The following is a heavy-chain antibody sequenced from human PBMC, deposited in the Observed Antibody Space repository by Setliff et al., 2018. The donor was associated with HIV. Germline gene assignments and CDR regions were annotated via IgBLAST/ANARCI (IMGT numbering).Heavy chain of an antibody. CDR3: ARQGLTTVVTGRDYFDY. CDR1: GFTFTSYW. CDR2: IKQDGSEK. Sequence: PGGSLRLSCAASGFTFTSYWMSWVRQAPGKGLEWVANIKQDGSEKYYVDSVKGRFTISRDNAKNSLYLQMNSLRAEDTAVYYCARQGLTTVVTGRDYFDYWGQGTLVTVSS. V-gene: IGHV3-7*03. D-gene: IGHD4-17*01. J-gene: IGHJ4*02.